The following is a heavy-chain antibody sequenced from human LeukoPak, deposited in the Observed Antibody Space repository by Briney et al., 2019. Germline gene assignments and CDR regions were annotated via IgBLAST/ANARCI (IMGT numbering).Heavy chain of an antibody. V-gene: IGHV3-23*01. CDR1: GFTFSSYG. J-gene: IGHJ4*02. Sequence: PGGSLRLSCAASGFTFSSYGMTWVRQAPGKGLEWVSGISGSGGSTYYEDSVKGRFTISRDNAKNSLYLQMNSLRAEDTAVYYCARDPRSYSGYDNYWGQGTLVTVSS. D-gene: IGHD5-12*01. CDR2: ISGSGGST. CDR3: ARDPRSYSGYDNY.